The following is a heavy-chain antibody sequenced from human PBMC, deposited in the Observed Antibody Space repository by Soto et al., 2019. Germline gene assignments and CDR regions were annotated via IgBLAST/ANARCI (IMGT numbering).Heavy chain of an antibody. CDR1: GGSISSSSYY. Sequence: QLQLQESGPGLVKPSETLSLTCTVSGGSISSSSYYWGWIRQPPGKGLEWIGSIYYSGSTYYNPSLKSRVTISVDTSKNQFSLKLSSVTAADTAVYYCARHWVLRYFDWLLNWFDPWGQGTLVTVSS. CDR3: ARHWVLRYFDWLLNWFDP. J-gene: IGHJ5*02. CDR2: IYYSGST. V-gene: IGHV4-39*01. D-gene: IGHD3-9*01.